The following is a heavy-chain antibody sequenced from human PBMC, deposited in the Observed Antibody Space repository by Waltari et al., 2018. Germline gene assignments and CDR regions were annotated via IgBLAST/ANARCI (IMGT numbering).Heavy chain of an antibody. D-gene: IGHD1-26*01. V-gene: IGHV3-30*18. CDR1: GFTFSSYG. J-gene: IGHJ6*03. CDR3: AKDSKPAGGATMYYYYYYMDV. Sequence: QVQLVESGGGVVQPGRSPRLSCAASGFTFSSYGMHWVRQAPGKGLEWVAVIWYDGSNKYYSDSVKGRFTISRDNSKNTLYLQMNSLRAEDTAMYYCAKDSKPAGGATMYYYYYYMDVWGKGTTVTVSS. CDR2: IWYDGSNK.